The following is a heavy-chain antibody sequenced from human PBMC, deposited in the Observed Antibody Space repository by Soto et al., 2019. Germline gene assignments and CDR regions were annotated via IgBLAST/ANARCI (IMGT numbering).Heavy chain of an antibody. Sequence: EVQLVESGGGLVQPGGSLRLSCAASGFTFSSYWMSWVRQAPGKGLEWVANIKQDGREKYYVDSVKGRFTISRDNAKNSLYLQMNSLRAEDTAVYYCAREKIAVAGTSYFDLWGRGTLVTVSS. CDR1: GFTFSSYW. D-gene: IGHD6-19*01. J-gene: IGHJ2*01. CDR2: IKQDGREK. CDR3: AREKIAVAGTSYFDL. V-gene: IGHV3-7*01.